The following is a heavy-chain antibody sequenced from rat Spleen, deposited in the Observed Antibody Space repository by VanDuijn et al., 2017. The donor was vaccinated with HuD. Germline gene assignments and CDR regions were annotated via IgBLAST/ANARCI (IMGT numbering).Heavy chain of an antibody. D-gene: IGHD1-10*01. Sequence: EVQLVESGGGLVQPGRSLKLSCVASGFTFNDYWMTWIRQAPGKGLEWVASISNTGGTTYYPDSMKGRFTISRDIARSTLYLQMNSLRSADTATYYCARDGYNNPFDYWGQGVMVTVSS. CDR3: ARDGYNNPFDY. CDR2: ISNTGGTT. V-gene: IGHV5-31*01. CDR1: GFTFNDYW. J-gene: IGHJ2*01.